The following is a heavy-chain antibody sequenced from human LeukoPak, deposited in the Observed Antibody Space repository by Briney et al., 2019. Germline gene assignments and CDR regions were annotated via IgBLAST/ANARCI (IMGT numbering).Heavy chain of an antibody. CDR3: ASLWFGELLSLDY. Sequence: GRSLRLSCAASGFTFSSYAMHWVRQAPGKGLEWVAVISYDGSNKYYADSVKGRFTISRDNSKNTLYLQMNSLRAEDTAVYYCASLWFGELLSLDYWGQGTLVIVSS. J-gene: IGHJ4*02. V-gene: IGHV3-30-3*01. D-gene: IGHD3-10*01. CDR1: GFTFSSYA. CDR2: ISYDGSNK.